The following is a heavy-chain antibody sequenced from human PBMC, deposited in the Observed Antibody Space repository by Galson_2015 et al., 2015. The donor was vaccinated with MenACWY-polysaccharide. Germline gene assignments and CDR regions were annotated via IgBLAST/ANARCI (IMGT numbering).Heavy chain of an antibody. CDR2: ISWNSGTI. D-gene: IGHD5-18*01. Sequence: SLRLSCAASGFTFDDYAMHWVRQAPGKGLEWVSGISWNSGTIGYADSVKGRFTISRDNAKNSLYLQMNSLRAEDTALYYCARDLNGYSYGSYYGMDVWGQGTTVTVSS. CDR3: ARDLNGYSYGSYYGMDV. CDR1: GFTFDDYA. J-gene: IGHJ6*02. V-gene: IGHV3-9*01.